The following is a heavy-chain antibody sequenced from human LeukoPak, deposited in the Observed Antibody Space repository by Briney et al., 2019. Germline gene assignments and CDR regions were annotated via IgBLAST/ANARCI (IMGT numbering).Heavy chain of an antibody. CDR3: AREGGDYYDSSGYYYYFDY. J-gene: IGHJ4*02. Sequence: PGGSLRLSCAASGFTFSSYAMHWVRQAPGKGLEWVAVISYDGRNKYYADSVKGRFTISRDNSKNTLYLQMNSLRAEDTAVYYCAREGGDYYDSSGYYYYFDYWGQGTLVTVSS. D-gene: IGHD3-22*01. V-gene: IGHV3-30-3*01. CDR1: GFTFSSYA. CDR2: ISYDGRNK.